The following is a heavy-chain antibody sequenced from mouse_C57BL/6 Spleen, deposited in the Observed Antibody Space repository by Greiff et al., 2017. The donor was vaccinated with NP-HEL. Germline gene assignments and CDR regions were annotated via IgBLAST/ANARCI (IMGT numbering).Heavy chain of an antibody. D-gene: IGHD1-1*01. CDR3: ASPHYYGSSYNWYFDV. V-gene: IGHV1-81*01. Sequence: VQLQQSGAELARPGASVKLSCKASGYTFTSYGISWVKQRTGQGLEWIGEIYPRSGNTYYNEKFKGKATLTADKSSSTAYMELRSLTSEDSAVYFCASPHYYGSSYNWYFDVWGTGTTVTVSS. CDR1: GYTFTSYG. J-gene: IGHJ1*03. CDR2: IYPRSGNT.